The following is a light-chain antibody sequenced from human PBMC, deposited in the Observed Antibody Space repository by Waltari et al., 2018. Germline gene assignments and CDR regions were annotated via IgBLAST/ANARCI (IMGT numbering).Light chain of an antibody. CDR2: GVS. J-gene: IGKJ4*01. V-gene: IGKV3-20*01. CDR1: QSVSSIS. Sequence: SPGERATLSCRASQSVSSISLSWYQQKAGQPPRLLIYGVSSRATGIPDRFSGRGSGTDFTLTISRLEPEDFAVYYCQQYDSIVLTFGGGTKVEI. CDR3: QQYDSIVLT.